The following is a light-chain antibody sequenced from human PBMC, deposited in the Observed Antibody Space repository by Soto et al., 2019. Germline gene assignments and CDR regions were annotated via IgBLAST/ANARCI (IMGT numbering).Light chain of an antibody. V-gene: IGKV3-15*01. J-gene: IGKJ1*01. CDR3: QHYDNWPPWT. CDR2: AAS. CDR1: QSVNKN. Sequence: EIVMTQSPVTLSVSPGERATLSCRASQSVNKNLAWYQQKPGQAPRLLIYAASARATGIPARFRGGGSGTEFTLTISSLQSEDFEVYYCQHYDNWPPWTFGQGTKVEIK.